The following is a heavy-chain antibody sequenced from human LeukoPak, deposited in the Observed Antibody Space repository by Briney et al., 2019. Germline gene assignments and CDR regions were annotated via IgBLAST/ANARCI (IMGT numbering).Heavy chain of an antibody. CDR2: IYGGGST. V-gene: IGHV3-53*05. J-gene: IGHJ4*02. CDR1: GFTVSSNF. Sequence: GGSLRLSCAASGFTVSSNFMSWVRQAPGKGLEWVSVIYGGGSTYYADSVKGRFTISRDNSKNTVYLQMNSLRAEDTAVYYCAKDRTTYYYDSSGYSLDYWGQGTLVTVSS. D-gene: IGHD3-22*01. CDR3: AKDRTTYYYDSSGYSLDY.